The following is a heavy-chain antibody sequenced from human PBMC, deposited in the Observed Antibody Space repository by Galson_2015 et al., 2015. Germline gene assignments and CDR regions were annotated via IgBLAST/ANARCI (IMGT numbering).Heavy chain of an antibody. J-gene: IGHJ6*03. CDR1: GYSFTSYW. V-gene: IGHV5-51*01. CDR3: ARQGSGRNWGSYYYMDV. CDR2: IYPGDSDT. D-gene: IGHD7-27*01. Sequence: QSGAEVKKPGESLTISCKGSGYSFTSYWIAWVRQMPGKGLEWMGIIYPGDSDTRYSPSFQGQVTISADKSISTAYLQWSSLKASDTAMYYCARQGSGRNWGSYYYMDVWGKGTTVTVSS.